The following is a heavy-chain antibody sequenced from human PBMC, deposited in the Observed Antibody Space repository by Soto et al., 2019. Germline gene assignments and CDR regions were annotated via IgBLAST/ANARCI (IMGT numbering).Heavy chain of an antibody. J-gene: IGHJ6*02. CDR2: IIPIFGTA. D-gene: IGHD3-9*01. V-gene: IGHV1-69*13. Sequence: SVKVSCKASGGTFSSYAISWVRQAPGQGLEWMGGIIPIFGTANYAQKFQGRVTITADESTSTAYMELSSLRSEDTAVYYCARNGATYYDILTGRSQQYYYYGMAVWGQGTTVTVSS. CDR3: ARNGATYYDILTGRSQQYYYYGMAV. CDR1: GGTFSSYA.